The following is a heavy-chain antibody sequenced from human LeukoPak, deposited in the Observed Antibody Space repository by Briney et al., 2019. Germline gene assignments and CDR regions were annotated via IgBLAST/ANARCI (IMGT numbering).Heavy chain of an antibody. J-gene: IGHJ4*02. CDR1: GGSFSGYY. CDR3: ARGFGVVIM. Sequence: SETLSLTCAVYGGSFSGYYWSWIRQPPGKGLEWIGEINHSGSTNYNPSLKSRATISVDTSKNQFSLKLSSVTAADTAVYYCARGFGVVIMGGQGTLVTVSS. CDR2: INHSGST. V-gene: IGHV4-34*01. D-gene: IGHD3-3*01.